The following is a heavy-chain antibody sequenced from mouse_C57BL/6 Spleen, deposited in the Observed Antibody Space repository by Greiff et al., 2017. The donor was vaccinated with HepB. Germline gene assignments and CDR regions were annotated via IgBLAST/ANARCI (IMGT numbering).Heavy chain of an antibody. CDR2: ISDGGSYT. CDR1: GFTFSSYA. Sequence: EVQLVESGGGLVKPGGSLKLSCAASGFTFSSYAMSWVRQTPEKRLEWVATISDGGSYTYYPDNVKGRFTISRDNAKNNLYLQMSHLKSEDTAMYYCARDRVYDGYPYYFDYWGQGTTLTVSS. D-gene: IGHD2-3*01. V-gene: IGHV5-4*01. CDR3: ARDRVYDGYPYYFDY. J-gene: IGHJ2*01.